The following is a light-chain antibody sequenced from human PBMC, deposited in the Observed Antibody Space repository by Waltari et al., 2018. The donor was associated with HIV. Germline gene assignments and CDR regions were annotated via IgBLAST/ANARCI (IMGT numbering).Light chain of an antibody. CDR3: QQRSRWPPSLT. J-gene: IGKJ4*01. CDR2: GAS. V-gene: IGKV3D-20*02. CDR1: QSVSSSY. Sequence: IVLTQSPGPLSLSPGARATLSCRASQSVSSSYLAWYQQKPGQAPRLLFYGASDRATDIPDRFTTRGSGTDFTLTISSLEPEDFAIYYCQQRSRWPPSLTFGGGTKVQIK.